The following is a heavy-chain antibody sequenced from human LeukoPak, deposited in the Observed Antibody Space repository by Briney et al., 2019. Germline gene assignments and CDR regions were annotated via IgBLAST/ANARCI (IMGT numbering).Heavy chain of an antibody. CDR2: IYYSGST. CDR1: GGSISSYY. V-gene: IGHV4-59*01. Sequence: SETLSLTCTVSGGSISSYYWSWIRQPPGKGLDWIGYIYYSGSTNYDPSLKSRVTISVDTSRNQFSLKLSSVTAADTAVYYCARDRARQWYFFDYWGQGTLVTVSS. J-gene: IGHJ4*02. D-gene: IGHD4/OR15-4a*01. CDR3: ARDRARQWYFFDY.